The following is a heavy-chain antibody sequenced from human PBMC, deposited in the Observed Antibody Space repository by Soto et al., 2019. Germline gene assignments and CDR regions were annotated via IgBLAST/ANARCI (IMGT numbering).Heavy chain of an antibody. Sequence: QVQLVQSGGEVKKPGASVKVSCKASGYTFKTYGISWVRQAPGQGLEWMGWISTYNGNTNYAQKLQDRITMTIDTSTTTAYMELRSLRSDDTAVYYCARRLGSYYYGVDACAQGTTVTVSS. V-gene: IGHV1-18*01. D-gene: IGHD3-16*01. J-gene: IGHJ6*02. CDR3: ARRLGSYYYGVDA. CDR2: ISTYNGNT. CDR1: GYTFKTYG.